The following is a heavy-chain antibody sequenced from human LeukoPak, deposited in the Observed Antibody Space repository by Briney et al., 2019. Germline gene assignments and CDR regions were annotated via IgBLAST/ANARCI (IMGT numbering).Heavy chain of an antibody. CDR1: GFTVTTNY. Sequence: PVWSLRLSCVASGFTVTTNYMNWVRQAPWKGLEWVSVIYSGGSTYYADSVKGRFTISRDNSKNTLYLQMNSLRAEDTAVYYCARDWNSAIDYWGQGTVVTVSS. J-gene: IGHJ4*02. D-gene: IGHD1/OR15-1a*01. V-gene: IGHV3-53*01. CDR3: ARDWNSAIDY. CDR2: IYSGGST.